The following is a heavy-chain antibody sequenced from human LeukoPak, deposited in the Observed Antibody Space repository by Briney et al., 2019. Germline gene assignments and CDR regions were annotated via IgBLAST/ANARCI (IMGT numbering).Heavy chain of an antibody. CDR3: ASGVCSGASCYSFDY. D-gene: IGHD2-15*01. Sequence: ASVKVSCKASGYTFITYGISWVRQAPGQGLEWMGWISAYNGNTNYALKLQGRVTMTTDTSTSTAYMELRSLRSDDTAVYYCASGVCSGASCYSFDYWGQGTLVTVSS. CDR1: GYTFITYG. J-gene: IGHJ4*02. V-gene: IGHV1-18*01. CDR2: ISAYNGNT.